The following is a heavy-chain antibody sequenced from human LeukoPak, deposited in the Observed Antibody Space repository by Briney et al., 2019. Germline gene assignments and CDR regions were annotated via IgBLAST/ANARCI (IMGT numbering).Heavy chain of an antibody. Sequence: SETLSLTCTVSGGSISGSSYYWGWIRQPPGKGLEWIGSIYYSGSTYYNPSLKSRVAISVDTSKNQFSLKLRSVTAADTAVYYCGHGGSYYLFDYWGQGTLVTVSS. J-gene: IGHJ4*02. CDR1: GGSISGSSYY. D-gene: IGHD1-26*01. CDR3: GHGGSYYLFDY. V-gene: IGHV4-39*01. CDR2: IYYSGST.